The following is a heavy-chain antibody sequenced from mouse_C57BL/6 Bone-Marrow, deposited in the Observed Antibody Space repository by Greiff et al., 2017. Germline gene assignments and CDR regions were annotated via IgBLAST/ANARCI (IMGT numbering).Heavy chain of an antibody. CDR2: IDPENGDT. V-gene: IGHV14-4*01. CDR1: GFNIKDDY. D-gene: IGHD2-3*01. J-gene: IGHJ4*01. Sequence: VQLQQSGAELVRPGASVKLSCTASGFNIKDDYMHWVKQRPEQGLEWIGWIDPENGDTEYASKFLGKATITADTSSNTAYLQLSSLTSEDTAVYYCTTDGCYAMDYWGQGTSVTVSS. CDR3: TTDGCYAMDY.